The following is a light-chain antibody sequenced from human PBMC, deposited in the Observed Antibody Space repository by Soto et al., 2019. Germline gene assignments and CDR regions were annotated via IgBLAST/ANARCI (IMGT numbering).Light chain of an antibody. CDR2: LNSDGSH. Sequence: QPVLTQSPSASASLGASVKLTCTLSSGHSSYAIAWHQQQPEKGPRNLMKLNSDGSHNKGDGLPDRFSGSSSGSERYLTISSLQSEDEAYYCCPTGGTGVVFGGGTKLTVL. V-gene: IGLV4-69*01. CDR1: SGHSSYA. CDR3: PTGGTGVV. J-gene: IGLJ2*01.